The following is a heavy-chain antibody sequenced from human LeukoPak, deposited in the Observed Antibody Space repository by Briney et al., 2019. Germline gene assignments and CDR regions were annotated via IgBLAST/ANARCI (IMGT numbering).Heavy chain of an antibody. J-gene: IGHJ4*02. D-gene: IGHD2-2*02. Sequence: ASVKVSCKASGYTFTSYGISWVRQAPGQGLEWMGWISAYNGNTNYAQKLQGRVTMTTDTSTSTAYKELRSLRSDDTAVYYCARDIVVVPAAISLDYWGQGTLVTVSS. CDR2: ISAYNGNT. CDR3: ARDIVVVPAAISLDY. CDR1: GYTFTSYG. V-gene: IGHV1-18*01.